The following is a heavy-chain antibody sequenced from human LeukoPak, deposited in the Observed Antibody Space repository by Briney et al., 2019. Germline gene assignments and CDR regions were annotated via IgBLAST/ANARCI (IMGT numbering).Heavy chain of an antibody. CDR1: GFTFSTYA. J-gene: IGHJ4*02. Sequence: PGGSLKLSCVASGFTFSTYAISWVRQAPGKGLEWVSGISGSGGNTYYADSVKGRFTISRDNSKNTLYLQMNSLRAEDTAVYYCAKYKGSVGGGARFGYWGQGTLVTVSS. V-gene: IGHV3-23*01. CDR2: ISGSGGNT. D-gene: IGHD3-16*01. CDR3: AKYKGSVGGGARFGY.